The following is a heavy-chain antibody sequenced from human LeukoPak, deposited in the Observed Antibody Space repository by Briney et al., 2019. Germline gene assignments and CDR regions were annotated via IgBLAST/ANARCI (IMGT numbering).Heavy chain of an antibody. V-gene: IGHV3-23*01. CDR2: ISGSGGRT. Sequence: GGSLRLSCAASGFTFSSYDMTWVRQAPGKGLEWVSDISGSGGRTYYADSVKVRFTISRDNSKNTLYLQMNSLRAEDTAVYYCAKEIYCSSTSGQNWGQATLVTVPS. J-gene: IGHJ4*02. D-gene: IGHD2-2*01. CDR1: GFTFSSYD. CDR3: AKEIYCSSTSGQN.